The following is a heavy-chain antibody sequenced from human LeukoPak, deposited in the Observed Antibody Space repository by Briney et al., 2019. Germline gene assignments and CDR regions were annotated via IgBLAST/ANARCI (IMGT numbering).Heavy chain of an antibody. D-gene: IGHD1-26*01. V-gene: IGHV5-51*01. J-gene: IGHJ4*02. CDR1: GCSFTNYW. Sequence: GESLKISCKGSGCSFTNYWIGWVRQMPGKGLEWMGVLYPGDSDTRYSPSFQGQVTISADKSISTTYLQWSSLKASDTAMYYCARVYSGSRFDYWGQGTLVTVSS. CDR3: ARVYSGSRFDY. CDR2: LYPGDSDT.